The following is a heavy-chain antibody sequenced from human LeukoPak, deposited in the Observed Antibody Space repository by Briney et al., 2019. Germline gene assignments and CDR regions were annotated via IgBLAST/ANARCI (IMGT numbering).Heavy chain of an antibody. Sequence: SETLSLTCAVYGGSFSGYYWSWIRQPPGKGLEWNGEINHSGSTNYNPSLKSRVTISVDTSKNQFSLKLSSVTAADTAVYYCARPHYYDSSRDVHGYTSHSFDYWGRGTLVTVSS. CDR2: INHSGST. D-gene: IGHD3-22*01. CDR1: GGSFSGYY. J-gene: IGHJ4*02. V-gene: IGHV4-34*01. CDR3: ARPHYYDSSRDVHGYTSHSFDY.